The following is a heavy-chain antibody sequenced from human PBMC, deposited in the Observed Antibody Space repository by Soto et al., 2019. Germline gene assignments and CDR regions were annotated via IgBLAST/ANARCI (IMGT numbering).Heavy chain of an antibody. Sequence: QVQLVQSGAEVKKPGASVKVSCKASGYTFTSYGISWVRQAPGQGLEWMGWISAYNGNTNYAQKLQGRVTMTTDTXTXXAYMELRSLRSDDTAVYYCAATRYTHDILTEPMWYWGQGTLVTVSS. J-gene: IGHJ4*02. D-gene: IGHD3-9*01. CDR1: GYTFTSYG. CDR2: ISAYNGNT. V-gene: IGHV1-18*01. CDR3: AATRYTHDILTEPMWY.